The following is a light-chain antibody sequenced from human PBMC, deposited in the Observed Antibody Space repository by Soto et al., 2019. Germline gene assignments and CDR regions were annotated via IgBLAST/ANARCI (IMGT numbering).Light chain of an antibody. CDR1: QSLLHSNGYNY. Sequence: DIVMTQSPLSLPVTPGEPASISCRSSQSLLHSNGYNYLDWYLQKPGQSPQLLIYLGSNRASGVPDRFSGSGSGTEFTRKISRVEAEDVGVYYCMQALQTPPWTFGQGTKVQIK. CDR3: MQALQTPPWT. J-gene: IGKJ1*01. V-gene: IGKV2-28*01. CDR2: LGS.